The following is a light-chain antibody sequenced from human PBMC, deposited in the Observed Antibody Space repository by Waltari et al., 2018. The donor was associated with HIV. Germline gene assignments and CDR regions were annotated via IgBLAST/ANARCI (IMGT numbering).Light chain of an antibody. V-gene: IGLV3-21*02. J-gene: IGLJ1*01. CDR2: DDD. CDR3: QVWDISSDRGV. Sequence: SYVLTQPPSVSVAPGQTASITCGGSNIGSKSVHWYQQSPGQAPVLVVYDDDDRPSGIPERFSGSNSENAATLTISRVEAGDEADYYCQVWDISSDRGVFGTGTKVTVL. CDR1: NIGSKS.